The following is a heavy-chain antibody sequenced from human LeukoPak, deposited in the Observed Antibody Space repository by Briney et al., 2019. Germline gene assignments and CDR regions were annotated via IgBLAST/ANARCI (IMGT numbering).Heavy chain of an antibody. V-gene: IGHV3-74*01. CDR3: ATFGFDWNLGY. D-gene: IGHD3-9*01. Sequence: GGSLRLSCAASGFTFSNYYVHWVRQPPGRGLVWVSRINSDGRDRGYVDSVKGRFTISRDNAKNTVYLQMNSLRAEDTAVYYCATFGFDWNLGYWGQGTLVTVSS. CDR1: GFTFSNYY. J-gene: IGHJ4*02. CDR2: INSDGRDR.